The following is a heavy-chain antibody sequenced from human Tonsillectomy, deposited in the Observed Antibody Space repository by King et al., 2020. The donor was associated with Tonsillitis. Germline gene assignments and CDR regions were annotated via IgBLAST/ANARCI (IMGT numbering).Heavy chain of an antibody. CDR1: GYNFNNYW. CDR3: ARKGFYYASGTFSPLGFDY. Sequence: VQLVQSGAEVKKPGESLKISCKGSGYNFNNYWIGWVRQMPGKGLEWMGIIYADDSDIIYSPSFQGQVTISADKSISTAYLQWSSLKLSDTAIYYCARKGFYYASGTFSPLGFDYWGHGTLVTVSS. CDR2: IYADDSDI. J-gene: IGHJ4*01. D-gene: IGHD3-22*01. V-gene: IGHV5-51*01.